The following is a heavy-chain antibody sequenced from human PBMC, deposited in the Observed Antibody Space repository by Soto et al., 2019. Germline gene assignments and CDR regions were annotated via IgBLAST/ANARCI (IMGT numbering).Heavy chain of an antibody. Sequence: QVQLQESGPGLVKPSETLSLTCTVSGGSISSYYWSWIRQPPGKGLEWIGYIYYSGSTNYNPSRKIRVTIAVDTSKNQFSLKLSSVTAADTAVYYCARRYGGNFDYWGQGTLVTVSS. CDR3: ARRYGGNFDY. V-gene: IGHV4-59*01. J-gene: IGHJ4*02. CDR1: GGSISSYY. D-gene: IGHD1-26*01. CDR2: IYYSGST.